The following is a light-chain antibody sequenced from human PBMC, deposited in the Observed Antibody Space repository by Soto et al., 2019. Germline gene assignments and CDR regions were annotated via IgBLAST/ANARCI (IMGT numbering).Light chain of an antibody. V-gene: IGKV2-30*01. CDR3: MQGTHWPRT. Sequence: DVVMTQSPVSLPVTLGQPASISCRSSQSLLYDDGNTYLNWFLQRPGQSPRRLIYRVSNRDSGVPDRFSGSGSGTNFTLKIGSVEAEDVGVYYCMQGTHWPRTFGQGTKAEVK. CDR1: QSLLYDDGNTY. J-gene: IGKJ1*01. CDR2: RVS.